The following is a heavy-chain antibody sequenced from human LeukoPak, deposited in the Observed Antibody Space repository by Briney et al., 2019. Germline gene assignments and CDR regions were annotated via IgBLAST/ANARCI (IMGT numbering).Heavy chain of an antibody. CDR3: ARHGTLEMASSPDFDY. J-gene: IGHJ4*02. V-gene: IGHV4-39*01. Sequence: SETLSLTCTVSGGSISSSSYYWGWIRQPPGKGLEWIGSIYYSGSTYYNPSLKSRVTISVDTSKNQFSLKLSSVTAADTAVYYCARHGTLEMASSPDFDYWGQGTLVTVSP. CDR1: GGSISSSSYY. D-gene: IGHD5-24*01. CDR2: IYYSGST.